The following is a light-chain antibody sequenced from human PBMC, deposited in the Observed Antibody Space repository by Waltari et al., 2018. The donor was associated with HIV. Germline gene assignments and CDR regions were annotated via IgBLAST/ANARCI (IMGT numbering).Light chain of an antibody. CDR1: SAHSTYA. V-gene: IGLV4-69*01. J-gene: IGLJ2*01. CDR2: LNSDGSH. Sequence: QLVLTQSPSASVSLRASVTLTCTLSSAHSTYAIACPPQQPDQGPHYLMKLNSDGSHRKGDGIPDRFSGSASGAERYLTISNVQSEDEGIYYCQTWGAGTVVFGGGTKLSVL. CDR3: QTWGAGTVV.